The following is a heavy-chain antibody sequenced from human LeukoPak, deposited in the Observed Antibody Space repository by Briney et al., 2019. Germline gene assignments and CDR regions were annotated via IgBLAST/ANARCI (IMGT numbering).Heavy chain of an antibody. CDR3: ARNTGIAAVGNPSYYFYYYMDV. D-gene: IGHD6-13*01. J-gene: IGHJ6*03. CDR1: GASISSGGYY. CDR2: TYDSGST. V-gene: IGHV4-31*03. Sequence: SQTLSLTCTVSGASISSGGYYWSWIRQYPGKGLEWIGCTYDSGSTFYTPSLKSRVSISLDTSKNQFPLRVISVTAADTAVYFCARNTGIAAVGNPSYYFYYYMDVWGKGTTVTVSS.